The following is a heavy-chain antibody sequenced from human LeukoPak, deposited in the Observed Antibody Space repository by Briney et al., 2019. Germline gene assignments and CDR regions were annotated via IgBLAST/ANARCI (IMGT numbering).Heavy chain of an antibody. CDR1: GHTLTELA. J-gene: IGHJ4*02. D-gene: IGHD1-26*01. Sequence: ASVRVSCKASGHTLTELAIHWVRQALGKGLEWMGGFDPEDGQTIYAQKFQGRVTVTEDTSTDTAYMELSSLGSEDTAVYYCATEGGRSYYLYWGQGTLVTVSS. CDR2: FDPEDGQT. V-gene: IGHV1-24*01. CDR3: ATEGGRSYYLY.